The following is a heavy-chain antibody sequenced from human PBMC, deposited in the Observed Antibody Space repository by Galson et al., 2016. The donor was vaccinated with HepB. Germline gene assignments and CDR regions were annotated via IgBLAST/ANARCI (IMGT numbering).Heavy chain of an antibody. CDR1: GVSISSHY. CDR3: ARDSYGFDY. V-gene: IGHV4-59*11. J-gene: IGHJ4*02. D-gene: IGHD4-17*01. CDR2: IYYSGST. Sequence: SETLSLTCTVSGVSISSHYWSWIRQPPGKGLEWIGYIYYSGSTNYNPSLKSRVTISVDTPKNQFSLMLSSVTAADTAVYYCARDSYGFDYWGQGTLVTVSS.